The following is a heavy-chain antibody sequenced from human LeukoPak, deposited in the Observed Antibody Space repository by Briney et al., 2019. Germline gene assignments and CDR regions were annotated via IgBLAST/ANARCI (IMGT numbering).Heavy chain of an antibody. CDR2: ICYSGNA. V-gene: IGHV4-39*01. CDR3: ARHGNIVMVPTAPGFDY. CDR1: GGSISSSSYF. D-gene: IGHD2-2*01. J-gene: IGHJ4*02. Sequence: SETLSLTCTVSGGSISSSSYFWAWIRQPPGKGREWIGTICYSGNAYYNPSFKSRVAISVDTSKNQFSLKLTSVTDAHTAVYYCARHGNIVMVPTAPGFDYWGQGTLVTVFS.